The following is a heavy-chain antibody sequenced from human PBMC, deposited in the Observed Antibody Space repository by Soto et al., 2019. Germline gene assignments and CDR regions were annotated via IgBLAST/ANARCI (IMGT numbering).Heavy chain of an antibody. Sequence: GGSLRLSCAASGFTFSSYAMSWVRQAPGKGLEWVSAISGSGGSTYYADSVKGRFTISRDNSKNTLYLQMNSLRAEDTAVYYCAKARGRSYSNYYYGMDVWGQGTTVTVSS. J-gene: IGHJ6*02. CDR2: ISGSGGST. D-gene: IGHD1-26*01. CDR1: GFTFSSYA. CDR3: AKARGRSYSNYYYGMDV. V-gene: IGHV3-23*01.